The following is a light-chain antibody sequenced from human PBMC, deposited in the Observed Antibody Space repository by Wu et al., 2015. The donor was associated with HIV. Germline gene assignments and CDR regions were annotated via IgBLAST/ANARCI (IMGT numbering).Light chain of an antibody. Sequence: EIVLTQSPGTLSLSPGERATLSCRASQILNSNYFAWYQQKPGQAPRLLIFGASSRAPGIPDRFSGSESGTDFALTISRLEPEDFAVYYCQFYGNSLLFGGGTKVGIK. CDR2: GAS. J-gene: IGKJ4*01. CDR1: QILNSNY. CDR3: QFYGNSLL. V-gene: IGKV3-20*01.